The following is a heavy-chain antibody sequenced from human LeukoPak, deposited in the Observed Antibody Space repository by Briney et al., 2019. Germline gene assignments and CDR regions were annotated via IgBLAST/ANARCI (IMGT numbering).Heavy chain of an antibody. D-gene: IGHD3-22*01. CDR3: ARTTKRYQYSSGYFGGNYYFDY. CDR1: GYTFTTYW. J-gene: IGHJ4*02. V-gene: IGHV5-51*01. CDR2: IYPTDSDA. Sequence: GESLKISCKGSGYTFTTYWIGWVRQMPGKGLEWMGIIYPTDSDARYSPSFQGQVTISADKSISTAYLQWSSLKASDTAMYYCARTTKRYQYSSGYFGGNYYFDYWGQGTLVTVSS.